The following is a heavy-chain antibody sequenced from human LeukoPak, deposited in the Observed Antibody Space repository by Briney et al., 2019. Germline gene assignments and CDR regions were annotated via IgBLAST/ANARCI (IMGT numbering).Heavy chain of an antibody. Sequence: SETLSLTCTVSGGCISSYYWSWIRQPPGKGLEWIGYIYTSGSTNYNPSLKSRVTISVDTSKNQFSLKLSSVTAADTAVYYCARHYYMDVWGKGTTVTVSS. CDR2: IYTSGST. CDR3: ARHYYMDV. CDR1: GGCISSYY. V-gene: IGHV4-4*09. J-gene: IGHJ6*03.